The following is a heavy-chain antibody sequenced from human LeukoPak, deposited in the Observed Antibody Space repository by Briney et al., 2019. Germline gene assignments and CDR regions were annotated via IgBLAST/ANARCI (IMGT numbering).Heavy chain of an antibody. V-gene: IGHV4-59*08. J-gene: IGHJ3*02. D-gene: IGHD6-19*01. CDR1: GGSISSYY. Sequence: PSETLSLTCTVSGGSISSYYWSWIRQPPGKGLEWIGYIYYSGSTNYNPSLKSRVTISVDTSKNQFSLKLSSVTAADTAVYYSATSGWYFSYAFDIWGQGTMVTVSS. CDR2: IYYSGST. CDR3: ATSGWYFSYAFDI.